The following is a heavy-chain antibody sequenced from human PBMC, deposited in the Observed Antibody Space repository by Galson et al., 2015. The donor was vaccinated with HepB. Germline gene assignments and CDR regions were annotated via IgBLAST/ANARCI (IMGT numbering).Heavy chain of an antibody. J-gene: IGHJ6*02. CDR1: GYVFTDYG. V-gene: IGHV1-18*01. CDR3: VRAVTRRIFRIFIPNGMDV. CDR2: ISTSNGHT. Sequence: SVKVSCKASGYVFTDYGIAWVRQAPGQGLEWMGWISTSNGHTNYAPKLQGRVTMTTDTSTSTGYREVVNLTSDDTAVYYCVRAVTRRIFRIFIPNGMDVWGQGTTVPVYS. D-gene: IGHD3-3*01.